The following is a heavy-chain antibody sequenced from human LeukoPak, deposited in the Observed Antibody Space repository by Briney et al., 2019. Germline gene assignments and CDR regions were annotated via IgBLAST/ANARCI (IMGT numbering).Heavy chain of an antibody. D-gene: IGHD3-3*01. J-gene: IGHJ5*02. Sequence: PSETLSLTCAVYGGSFSGYYWSWIRQPPGKGLEWIGEINHSGSTKYNPSLKSRVTISVDAAENQFSMKLSSVTAADTAVYYCARGTIVVVPAATYYDFWSGYSWFDPWGQGTLVTVSS. CDR2: INHSGST. CDR1: GGSFSGYY. V-gene: IGHV4-34*01. CDR3: ARGTIVVVPAATYYDFWSGYSWFDP.